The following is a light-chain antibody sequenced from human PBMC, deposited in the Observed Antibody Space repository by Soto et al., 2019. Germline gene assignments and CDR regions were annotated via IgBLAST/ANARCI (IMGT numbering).Light chain of an antibody. J-gene: IGLJ7*01. Sequence: QSALTQPASVSGSPGQSITISCTGTSSDVGSHNLVSWYQQHPGQAPKLMIYEVSKRPLGVSTRFSASKSGNTASLTISGLQAADEADYYCCSYGGSRAVFGGGTPLTVL. CDR2: EVS. CDR1: SSDVGSHNL. V-gene: IGLV2-23*02. CDR3: CSYGGSRAV.